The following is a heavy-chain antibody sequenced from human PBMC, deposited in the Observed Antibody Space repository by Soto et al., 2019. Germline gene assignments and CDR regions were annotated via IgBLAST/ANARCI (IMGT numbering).Heavy chain of an antibody. CDR3: TRHARGSYELSWFGP. Sequence: SETLSLTCSVSGDSISNYFWSWIRQPPGKGLEWIGSISYSGSTKYNPSLKGRVTISVDTSKNDFSLNLTSVTAADTAVYYCTRHARGSYELSWFGPWGQAPLVTVSS. CDR2: ISYSGST. V-gene: IGHV4-59*08. J-gene: IGHJ5*02. D-gene: IGHD3-16*01. CDR1: GDSISNYF.